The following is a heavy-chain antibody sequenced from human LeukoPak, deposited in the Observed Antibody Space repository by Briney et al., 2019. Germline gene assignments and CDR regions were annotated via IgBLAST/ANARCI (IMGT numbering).Heavy chain of an antibody. CDR3: ARGEVRQDYYYYYMDV. V-gene: IGHV1-69*13. CDR2: IIPIFGTA. D-gene: IGHD1-26*01. Sequence: ASVKVSCKASGYTFTSYDINWVRQAPGQGLEWMGGIIPIFGTANYAQKFQGRVTITADESTSTAYMELSSLRSEDTAVYYCARGEVRQDYYYYYMDVWGKGTTVTVSS. CDR1: GYTFTSYD. J-gene: IGHJ6*03.